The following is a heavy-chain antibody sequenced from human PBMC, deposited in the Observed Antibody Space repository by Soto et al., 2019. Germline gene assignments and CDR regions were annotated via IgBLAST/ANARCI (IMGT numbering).Heavy chain of an antibody. Sequence: EVQLVQSGAEVKKPGESLKISCTGSGYSFITNWIGWVRQMTGKGLEWMGIIFPADSDTRYSPSFQGQVTISAAKSISNAYLQWSSLQASDTAMYYCARPGYTSGVEFWGQGTLITVAS. J-gene: IGHJ4*02. CDR2: IFPADSDT. CDR3: ARPGYTSGVEF. V-gene: IGHV5-51*03. CDR1: GYSFITNW. D-gene: IGHD2-15*01.